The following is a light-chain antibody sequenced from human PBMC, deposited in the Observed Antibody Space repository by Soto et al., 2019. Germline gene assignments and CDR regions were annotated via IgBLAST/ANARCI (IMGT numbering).Light chain of an antibody. V-gene: IGKV3-20*01. Sequence: DIVLTPSPGTLSLSPGERATLSCRASQNVRNTYLAWYQQKAGQAPRLLIYAASSRATGIPDRFSGSGSGTDFTLTITGLEPEDFAVYYCQQYGSSPDLITFGPGTKVDIK. CDR1: QNVRNTY. J-gene: IGKJ3*01. CDR2: AAS. CDR3: QQYGSSPDLIT.